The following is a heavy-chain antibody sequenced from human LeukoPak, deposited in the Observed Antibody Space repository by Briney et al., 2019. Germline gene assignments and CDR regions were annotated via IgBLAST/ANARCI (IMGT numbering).Heavy chain of an antibody. CDR2: INHSGST. Sequence: SETLSLTCAVYGGSFSGYYWSWIRQPPGKGLEWIGEINHSGSTNYNPSLKSRVTISVDTSKNQFSLKLSSVTAADTAVYYCARHSASIVGGGTFDYWGQGTLVTVSS. CDR3: ARHSASIVGGGTFDY. J-gene: IGHJ4*02. V-gene: IGHV4-34*01. D-gene: IGHD1-26*01. CDR1: GGSFSGYY.